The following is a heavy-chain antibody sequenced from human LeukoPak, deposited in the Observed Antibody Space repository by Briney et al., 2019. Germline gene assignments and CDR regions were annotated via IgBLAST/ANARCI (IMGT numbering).Heavy chain of an antibody. J-gene: IGHJ5*02. CDR2: IYTSGST. D-gene: IGHD3-9*01. V-gene: IGHV4-4*07. CDR1: VGSLSSNY. Sequence: SETLSLTCNITVGSLSSNYWSWIRQPAGKGLEWIGRIYTSGSTNYNPSLKSRVTMSVDTSKNQFSLKLSSVTAADTAVYYCARVERPYDILTGYYLGWFDPWGQGTLVTVSS. CDR3: ARVERPYDILTGYYLGWFDP.